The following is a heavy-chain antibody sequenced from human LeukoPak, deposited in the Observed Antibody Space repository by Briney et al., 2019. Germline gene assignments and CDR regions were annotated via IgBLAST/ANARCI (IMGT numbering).Heavy chain of an antibody. D-gene: IGHD6-13*01. CDR3: AKSLSSWSNYFDY. J-gene: IGHJ4*02. Sequence: GGSLRLSCAASGFTFSSYAMHWVRQAPGKGLEWVAVISYDGSNKYYADSVKGRFTISRDNSKNTLYLQMNSLRAEDTAVYYCAKSLSSWSNYFDYWGQGTLVTVSS. CDR2: ISYDGSNK. V-gene: IGHV3-30-3*02. CDR1: GFTFSSYA.